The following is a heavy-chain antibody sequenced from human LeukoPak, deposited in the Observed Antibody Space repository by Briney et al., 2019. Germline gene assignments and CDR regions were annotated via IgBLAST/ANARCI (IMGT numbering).Heavy chain of an antibody. CDR2: ISYDGSNK. CDR1: GFTFSSYG. V-gene: IGHV3-30*18. D-gene: IGHD3-10*01. Sequence: GRSLRLSCAASGFTFSSYGMHWVRQAPGKGLEWVAVISYDGSNKYYADSVKGRFTISRDNSKNTLYLQMNSLRAEDTAVYYCAKDSGSGSYSGGWFDPWGQGTLVTVSS. J-gene: IGHJ5*02. CDR3: AKDSGSGSYSGGWFDP.